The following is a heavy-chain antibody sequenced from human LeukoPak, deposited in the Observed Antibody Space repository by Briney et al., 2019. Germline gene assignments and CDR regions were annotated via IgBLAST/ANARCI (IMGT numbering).Heavy chain of an antibody. CDR1: GFTFSSYT. Sequence: GASLRLSCAAPGFTFSSYTMNWVRQAPGKGLEWVSSISSSSSYIYYADSVKGRFTISRDNAKHSLYLQMNSLRAEDTAVYYCASLEPVTSQRGQGTLVTVSS. CDR2: ISSSSSYI. J-gene: IGHJ4*02. V-gene: IGHV3-21*01. CDR3: ASLEPVTSQ. D-gene: IGHD2-2*01.